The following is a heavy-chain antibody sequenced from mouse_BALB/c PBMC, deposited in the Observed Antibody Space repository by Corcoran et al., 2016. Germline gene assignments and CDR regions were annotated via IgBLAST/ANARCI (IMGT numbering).Heavy chain of an antibody. V-gene: IGHV14-3*02. Sequence: EVQLQQSGAELVKPGASVKLSCTASGFNIKDTYMHWVKQRPEQGLEWIGRIDRANGNTKYDPKFQGKATITADTSSNTAYLQLSSLTSEDTSVYYCANCDWYFDVWVAGTTVTVSS. J-gene: IGHJ1*02. CDR1: GFNIKDTY. CDR3: ANCDWYFDV. CDR2: IDRANGNT.